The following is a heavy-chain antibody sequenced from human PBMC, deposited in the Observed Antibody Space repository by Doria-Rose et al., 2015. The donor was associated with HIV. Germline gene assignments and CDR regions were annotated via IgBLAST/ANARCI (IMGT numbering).Heavy chain of an antibody. D-gene: IGHD3-10*01. CDR1: GGYY. CDR3: AREGWASDKGVWFDP. CDR2: IYYSGST. J-gene: IGHJ5*02. Sequence: GGYYWSWIRQHPGRGLEWIGYIYYSGSTYYNPSLKSRVTISVDTSKNQFSLKLSSVTAADTAVYYCAREGWASDKGVWFDPWGQGTLVTVSS. V-gene: IGHV4-31*02.